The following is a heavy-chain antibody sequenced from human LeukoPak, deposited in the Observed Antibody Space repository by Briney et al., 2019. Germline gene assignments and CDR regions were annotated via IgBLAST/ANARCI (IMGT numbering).Heavy chain of an antibody. V-gene: IGHV3-15*01. D-gene: IGHD2-2*02. CDR3: TTEVVPAAIGGNY. CDR2: IKSKTDGGTT. CDR1: GFTFSTYG. Sequence: GGSLRLSCAASGFTFSTYGIHWVRQAPGKGLEWVGRIKSKTDGGTTDYAAPVKGRFTISRDDSKNTLYLQMNSLKTEDTAVYYCTTEVVPAAIGGNYWGQGTLVTVSS. J-gene: IGHJ4*02.